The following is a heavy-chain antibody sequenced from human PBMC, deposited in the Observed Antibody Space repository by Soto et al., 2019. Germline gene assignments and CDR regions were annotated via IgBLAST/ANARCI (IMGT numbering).Heavy chain of an antibody. CDR2: INSGNGNT. CDR3: ARAISGYVT. Sequence: QVQVVQSGAEVKKPGASVKVSCKASGITYTTYAIHWVRKAPGQGLEWMGWINSGNGNTRYSQRFQGRVTLTTDTSARTAYMDLSSLTSEDTAVYYCARAISGYVTWGQGTLSTVSS. CDR1: GITYTTYA. V-gene: IGHV1-3*04. J-gene: IGHJ5*02. D-gene: IGHD5-12*01.